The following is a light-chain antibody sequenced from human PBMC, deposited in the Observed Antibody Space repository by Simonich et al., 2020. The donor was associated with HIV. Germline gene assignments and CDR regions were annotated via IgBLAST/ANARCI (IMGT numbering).Light chain of an antibody. V-gene: IGKV4-1*01. CDR2: WAS. CDR3: QQYYDTPYT. Sequence: DIVMTQSPDSLAVSRGERATINCRSSPSVLYSSNNKNYLAWYQQISGQPPKLLIYWASTRESGVSDRFSGSGSGTDFTITISSLQAEDVAVYYCQQYYDTPYTFGQGTKLEI. CDR1: PSVLYSSNNKNY. J-gene: IGKJ2*01.